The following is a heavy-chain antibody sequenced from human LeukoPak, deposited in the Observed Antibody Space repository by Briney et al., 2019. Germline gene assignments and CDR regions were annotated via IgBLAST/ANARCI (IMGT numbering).Heavy chain of an antibody. D-gene: IGHD5-24*01. CDR2: ISSNGGST. CDR1: GFTFSSYA. CDR3: ARAGRWLQLLLDY. Sequence: GGSLRLSCAASGFTFSSYAVHWVRHAPGKGLEYVSAISSNGGSTYYANSVKGRFTISRDNSKNTLYLQMGSLSAEDMAVYYCARAGRWLQLLLDYWGQGTLVTVSS. V-gene: IGHV3-64*01. J-gene: IGHJ4*02.